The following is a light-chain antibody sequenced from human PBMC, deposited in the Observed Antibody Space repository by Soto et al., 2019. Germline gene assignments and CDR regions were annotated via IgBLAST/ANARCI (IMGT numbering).Light chain of an antibody. CDR1: SSDVGGYDY. J-gene: IGLJ1*01. CDR2: NVT. Sequence: QSALTHPRSVSGYPGQSVTISCTGTSSDVGGYDYVSWYQQHPGKAPKLMIYNVTKRPSGVPDRFSGSRSGNTASLTISGLQAEDDADYYCCSYAGTYTFYVFGTG. CDR3: CSYAGTYTFYV. V-gene: IGLV2-11*01.